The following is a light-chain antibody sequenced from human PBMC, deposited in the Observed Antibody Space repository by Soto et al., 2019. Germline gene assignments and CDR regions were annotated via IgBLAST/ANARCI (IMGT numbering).Light chain of an antibody. CDR1: QTISHW. CDR3: QQYNTYWT. Sequence: DIHLTQSPSTLSASVGDRVTITCRASQTISHWLALYEQKPGKAPKLLIFDDSSLENGVPSRFSGRGSGTEFTLTITGLQPDDFATYYCQQYNTYWTFGQGTKVDIK. CDR2: DDS. V-gene: IGKV1-5*01. J-gene: IGKJ1*01.